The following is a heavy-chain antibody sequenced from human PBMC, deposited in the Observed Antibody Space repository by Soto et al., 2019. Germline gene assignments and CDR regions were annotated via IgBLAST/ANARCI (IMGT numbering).Heavy chain of an antibody. CDR1: GFSFSRFA. J-gene: IGHJ4*02. CDR3: ARSRSGAVPDSLGF. D-gene: IGHD3-10*01. Sequence: QVQLVESGGGVVQPGGSLRLSCAASGFSFSRFAIHWVRQAPGKGLEWVAVISKDGSVIYYADSVKGRFTISRDNSKSSLFLRVNSLTSEDTAVYHCARSRSGAVPDSLGFWGQGTLVTVSS. V-gene: IGHV3-30-3*01. CDR2: ISKDGSVI.